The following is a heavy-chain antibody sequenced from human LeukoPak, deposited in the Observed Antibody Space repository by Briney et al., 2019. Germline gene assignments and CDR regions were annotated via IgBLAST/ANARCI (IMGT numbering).Heavy chain of an antibody. CDR1: GFTFSSYA. Sequence: GGSLRLSCAASGFTFSSYAMSWVRQAPGKGLEWVSAISGSGGSTYYADSVKGRFTISRNNSKNTLYLQMNSLRAEDTAVYYCAKIYDSSGYYYGAFDYWGQGTLVTVSS. CDR2: ISGSGGST. CDR3: AKIYDSSGYYYGAFDY. D-gene: IGHD3-22*01. V-gene: IGHV3-23*01. J-gene: IGHJ4*02.